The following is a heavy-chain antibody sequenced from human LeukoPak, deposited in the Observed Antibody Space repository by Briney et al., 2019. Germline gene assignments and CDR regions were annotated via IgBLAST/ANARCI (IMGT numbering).Heavy chain of an antibody. V-gene: IGHV1-2*06. CDR1: GYTSTGYY. Sequence: ASVKVSCKASGYTSTGYYMHWVRQAPGQGLEWMGRINPNSGGTNYAQKFQGRVTMTRDTSISTAYMELSRLRSDDTAVYYCARDAERREFDYWGQGTLVTVSS. J-gene: IGHJ4*02. CDR2: INPNSGGT. CDR3: ARDAERREFDY. D-gene: IGHD1-26*01.